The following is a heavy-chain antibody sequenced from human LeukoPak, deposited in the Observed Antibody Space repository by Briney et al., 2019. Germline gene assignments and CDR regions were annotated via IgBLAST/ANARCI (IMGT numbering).Heavy chain of an antibody. CDR1: GFTFSSYA. V-gene: IGHV3-30-3*01. Sequence: PGGSLRLSCAASGFTFSSYAMHWVRQAPGKGLEWVAVISYDGSNKYYADSVKGRFTISRDNSKNTLYLQMNSLRAEDTAVYYCARDRQPYRELLSYYFDYWGQGTLVTASS. CDR2: ISYDGSNK. CDR3: ARDRQPYRELLSYYFDY. D-gene: IGHD1-26*01. J-gene: IGHJ4*02.